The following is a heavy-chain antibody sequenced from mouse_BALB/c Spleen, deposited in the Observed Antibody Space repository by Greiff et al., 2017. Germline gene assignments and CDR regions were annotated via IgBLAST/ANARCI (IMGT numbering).Heavy chain of an antibody. Sequence: DVKLVESGGGLVKPGGSLKLSCAASGFTFSSYAMSWVRQTPEKRLEWVASISSGGSTYYPDSVKGRFTISRDNARNILYLQMSSLRSEDTAMYYCARGGGYGNYVGAMDYWGQGTSVTVSS. V-gene: IGHV5-6-5*01. D-gene: IGHD2-10*02. CDR2: ISSGGST. CDR3: ARGGGYGNYVGAMDY. J-gene: IGHJ4*01. CDR1: GFTFSSYA.